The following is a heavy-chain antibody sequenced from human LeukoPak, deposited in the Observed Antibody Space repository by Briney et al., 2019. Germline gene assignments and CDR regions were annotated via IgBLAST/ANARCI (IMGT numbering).Heavy chain of an antibody. D-gene: IGHD2-21*02. J-gene: IGHJ3*02. V-gene: IGHV5-51*01. Sequence: GESLKISCKGSGYSFTTYWIGWVRQMPGRGLEWMGIIYPGDSDTRYSPSFQGQVTISADKSITTAHLQWSSLKASDTAMYYCARYCGGDCYSSAFDIWGQGTMVTVSS. CDR2: IYPGDSDT. CDR1: GYSFTTYW. CDR3: ARYCGGDCYSSAFDI.